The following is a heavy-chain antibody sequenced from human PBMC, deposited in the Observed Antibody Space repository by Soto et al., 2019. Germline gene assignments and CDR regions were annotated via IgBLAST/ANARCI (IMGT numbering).Heavy chain of an antibody. CDR1: GYTFTGYY. CDR2: INPNSGGT. V-gene: IGHV1-2*04. D-gene: IGHD6-13*01. Sequence: GASVKVSCKASGYTFTGYYMHWVRQAPGQGLEWMGWINPNSGGTNYAQKFQGWVTMTRDTSISTAYMELSRLRSDDTAVYYCARGAARGQQLVLFDTWGPGTLLTVSS. J-gene: IGHJ5*02. CDR3: ARGAARGQQLVLFDT.